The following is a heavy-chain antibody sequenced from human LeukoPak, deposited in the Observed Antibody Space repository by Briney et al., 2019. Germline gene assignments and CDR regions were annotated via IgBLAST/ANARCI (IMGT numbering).Heavy chain of an antibody. D-gene: IGHD5-18*01. CDR2: FAPEDGET. J-gene: IGHJ3*02. Sequence: ASVKVSCKVSGYILTKSSMHWVRQALGKGLEWMGGFAPEDGETIYAQNFQGRVTVTEDTSTGTAYMELGSLRSEDTAVYYCAMTFGHSYGPDSFDIWGQGTMVTVSS. CDR3: AMTFGHSYGPDSFDI. V-gene: IGHV1-24*01. CDR1: GYILTKSS.